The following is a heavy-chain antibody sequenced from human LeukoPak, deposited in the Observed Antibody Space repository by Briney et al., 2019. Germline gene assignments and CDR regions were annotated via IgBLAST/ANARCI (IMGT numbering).Heavy chain of an antibody. J-gene: IGHJ5*02. CDR2: IKSSGDTT. Sequence: GGSLRLSCAASGFTFSTYAMSWVRQAPGKGLEWVSGIKSSGDTTYYADSVKGRFTISRDNSKNTLYLQMNGLRAEDTAVYYCAKFRDRSGPRGGFDPWGQGALVTVSS. V-gene: IGHV3-23*01. CDR3: AKFRDRSGPRGGFDP. CDR1: GFTFSTYA. D-gene: IGHD3-22*01.